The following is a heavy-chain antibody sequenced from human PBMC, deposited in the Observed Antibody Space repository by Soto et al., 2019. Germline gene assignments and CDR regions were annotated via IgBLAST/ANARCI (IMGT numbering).Heavy chain of an antibody. D-gene: IGHD4-17*01. CDR1: GFTFSDYY. V-gene: IGHV3-11*01. CDR2: ISISGSSI. J-gene: IGHJ4*02. Sequence: QVQLVESGGGLVKPGGSLRLSCAASGFTFSDYYMGWIRQAPGKGLEWVSCISISGSSIYYADSVKGRFTISRDIAKNSLYLHMSSLRAEDTAVYYCASSYGDEANYFDYWGQGTLVTVSS. CDR3: ASSYGDEANYFDY.